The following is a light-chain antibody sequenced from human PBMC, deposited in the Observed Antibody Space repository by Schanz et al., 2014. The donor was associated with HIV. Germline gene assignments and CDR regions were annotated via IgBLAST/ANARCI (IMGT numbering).Light chain of an antibody. CDR3: ATWDDSLDGWV. CDR1: SSNFRSNA. CDR2: NTF. V-gene: IGLV1-44*01. J-gene: IGLJ3*02. Sequence: QSVLTQPPSASGTPGQRVTISCSGSSSNFRSNAVNWYQQLPGTAPRLVIYNTFHRPSGVPDRFSGSQSGTSGSLAISGLQSEDESDFFCATWDDSLDGWVFGGGTKLTVL.